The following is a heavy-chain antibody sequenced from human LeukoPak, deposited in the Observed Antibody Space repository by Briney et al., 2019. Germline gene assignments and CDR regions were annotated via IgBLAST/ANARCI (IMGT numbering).Heavy chain of an antibody. Sequence: PTETLSLTCTVSGGSISSYYWSWIRQPPGKGLEWIGYIYYSGSTNYNPSLKSRVTISVDTSKNQFSLKLSSVTAADTAVYYCAGRRFWPPKTLEYNWFDPWGQGTLVTVSP. J-gene: IGHJ5*02. V-gene: IGHV4-59*08. CDR2: IYYSGST. D-gene: IGHD3-3*01. CDR3: AGRRFWPPKTLEYNWFDP. CDR1: GGSISSYY.